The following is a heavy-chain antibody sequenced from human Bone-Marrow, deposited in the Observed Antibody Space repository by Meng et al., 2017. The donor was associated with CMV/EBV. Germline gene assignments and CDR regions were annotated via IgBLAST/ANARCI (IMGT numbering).Heavy chain of an antibody. Sequence: SETLSLTCTVSGGSISSYYWSWIRQPPGKGLEWIGYIYYSGSTNYNPSLKSRVTISVDTSKNQFSLKLSSVTAADTAVYYCASYSSSSSYFDYWGQGTLVTVSS. D-gene: IGHD6-6*01. CDR2: IYYSGST. V-gene: IGHV4-59*01. CDR1: GGSISSYY. J-gene: IGHJ4*02. CDR3: ASYSSSSSYFDY.